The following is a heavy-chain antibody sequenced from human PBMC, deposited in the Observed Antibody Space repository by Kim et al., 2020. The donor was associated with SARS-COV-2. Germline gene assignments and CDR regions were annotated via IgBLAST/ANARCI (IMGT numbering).Heavy chain of an antibody. V-gene: IGHV4-39*01. CDR2: IYYSGST. CDR1: GGSISSSSYY. J-gene: IGHJ4*02. Sequence: SETLSLTCTVSGGSISSSSYYWGWIRQPPGKELEWIGSIYYSGSTYYNPSHKSRVTISVDTSKNQFPLKLSPVTAAYTAVYYCARTLGTSGSYPDFDYWGPGSLVTGSS. D-gene: IGHD1-26*01. CDR3: ARTLGTSGSYPDFDY.